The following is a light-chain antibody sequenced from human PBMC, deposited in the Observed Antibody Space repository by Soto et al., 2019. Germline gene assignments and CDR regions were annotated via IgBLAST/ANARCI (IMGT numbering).Light chain of an antibody. CDR2: GAS. J-gene: IGKJ1*01. V-gene: IGKV3-15*01. CDR3: QQYNNWPPT. CDR1: QSVSST. Sequence: EIVMTQSPATLSVSPGERATLSCRASQSVSSTLAWYQQKPGQAPRLLFYGASTRATGIPARFSGSGSGTEFTLTISSLQSEDFAVYYCQQYNNWPPTFGQGTKVEIK.